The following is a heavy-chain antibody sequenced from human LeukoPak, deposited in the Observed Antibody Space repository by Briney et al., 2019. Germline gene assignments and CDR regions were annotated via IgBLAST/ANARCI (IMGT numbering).Heavy chain of an antibody. J-gene: IGHJ6*03. Sequence: SETLSLTCTVSGGSISSHYWSWIRQPPGKGLEWIGYIYYSGSTNYNPSLKSRVTISVDTSKNQFSLKLSSVTAADTAVYYCARGEDWNYVSYYRDVWGKGTTVTVSS. V-gene: IGHV4-59*11. D-gene: IGHD1-7*01. CDR3: ARGEDWNYVSYYRDV. CDR1: GGSISSHY. CDR2: IYYSGST.